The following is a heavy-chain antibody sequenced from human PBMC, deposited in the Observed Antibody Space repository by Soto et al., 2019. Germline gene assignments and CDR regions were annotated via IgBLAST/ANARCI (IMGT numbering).Heavy chain of an antibody. CDR1: GGTFSSYA. Sequence: QVQLVQSGAEVKKPGSSVKVSCKASGGTFSSYAISWVRQAPGQGLEWMGGIIPIFGTANYAQKFQGRVTITADEATSTAYMELSSLRSEDTAVYYCARGLLWFGELLPVGYFDYWGQGTLVTVSS. D-gene: IGHD3-10*01. J-gene: IGHJ4*02. V-gene: IGHV1-69*01. CDR3: ARGLLWFGELLPVGYFDY. CDR2: IIPIFGTA.